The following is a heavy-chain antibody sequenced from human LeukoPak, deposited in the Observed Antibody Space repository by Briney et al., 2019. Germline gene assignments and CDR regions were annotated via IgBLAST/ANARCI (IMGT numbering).Heavy chain of an antibody. J-gene: IGHJ3*02. CDR2: INWNGGST. CDR3: ARDHHRRLYDSQARNTFDI. Sequence: GGSLRLSCAASGFTFSSYGMSWVRQAPGKGLEWVSGINWNGGSTGDADSVKGRFTISRDNAKNSLYLQMNSLRAEDTAVYYCARDHHRRLYDSQARNTFDIWGQGTMVTVSS. D-gene: IGHD3-22*01. V-gene: IGHV3-20*04. CDR1: GFTFSSYG.